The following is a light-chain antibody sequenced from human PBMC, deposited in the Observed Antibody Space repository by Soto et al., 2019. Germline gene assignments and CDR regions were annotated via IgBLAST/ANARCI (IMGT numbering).Light chain of an antibody. CDR2: GAS. V-gene: IGKV3-20*01. CDR1: QSVSSSY. CDR3: QQFGNSPYT. J-gene: IGKJ2*01. Sequence: EIVLTQSPGTLSLSPGERATLSCRASQSVSSSYLAWYQQKPCQAPRLLIYGASSRATGIPDRFSGSGSGTDFTLTISRLEPEDFAVYYCQQFGNSPYTFGQGTRLEIK.